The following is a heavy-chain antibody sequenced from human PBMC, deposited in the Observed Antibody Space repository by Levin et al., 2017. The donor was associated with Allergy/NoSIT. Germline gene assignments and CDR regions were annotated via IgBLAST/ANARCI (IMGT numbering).Heavy chain of an antibody. D-gene: IGHD3-3*01. CDR3: ARAARVSSWSGDYHLGY. J-gene: IGHJ4*02. CDR2: INPNSGGT. V-gene: IGHV1-2*02. Sequence: ASVKVSCKASGYTFTGYYMHWVRQAPGQGLEWMGWINPNSGGTNYAQKFQGRVTMTRDTSISTAYMELSRLRSDDTAVYYCARAARVSSWSGDYHLGYWGQGTLVTVSS. CDR1: GYTFTGYY.